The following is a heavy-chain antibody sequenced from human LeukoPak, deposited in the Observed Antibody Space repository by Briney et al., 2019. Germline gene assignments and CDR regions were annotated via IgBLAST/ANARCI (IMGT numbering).Heavy chain of an antibody. V-gene: IGHV1-2*02. J-gene: IGHJ5*02. D-gene: IGHD6-13*01. Sequence: ASVKVSCKASGYTFTGYYMHWVRQAPGQGLEWMGWINPNSGGTNYAQKFQGRVTMTRDTSISTAYMELSRLRSDDTAVYYCSRARRPQQLVVDAWFDPWGQGTLVTVSS. CDR3: SRARRPQQLVVDAWFDP. CDR1: GYTFTGYY. CDR2: INPNSGGT.